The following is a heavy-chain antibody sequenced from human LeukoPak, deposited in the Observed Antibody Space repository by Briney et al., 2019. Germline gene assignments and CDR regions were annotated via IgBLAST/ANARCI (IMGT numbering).Heavy chain of an antibody. CDR3: ARARDYYTPPFDY. CDR1: GYTFANYA. D-gene: IGHD3-3*01. CDR2: INAASGNT. Sequence: GASVKVSCKTSGYTFANYAIHWVRQAPGQGLEWMGWINAASGNTKYSHKFQDRVTLTSDTSASTAYMELSSLTSEDMAVYYCARARDYYTPPFDYWGQGSLVTVSA. J-gene: IGHJ4*02. V-gene: IGHV1-3*03.